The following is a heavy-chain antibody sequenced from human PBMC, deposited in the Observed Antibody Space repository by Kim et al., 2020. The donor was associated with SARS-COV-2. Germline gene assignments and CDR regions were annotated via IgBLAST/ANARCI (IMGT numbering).Heavy chain of an antibody. Sequence: DADLVWSRFTISRDSAKKSLYLQMNSLRAEDTAVYYCARGSMTTVTFADYWGPGTLVTVSS. CDR3: ARGSMTTVTFADY. J-gene: IGHJ4*02. V-gene: IGHV3-11*01. D-gene: IGHD4-17*01.